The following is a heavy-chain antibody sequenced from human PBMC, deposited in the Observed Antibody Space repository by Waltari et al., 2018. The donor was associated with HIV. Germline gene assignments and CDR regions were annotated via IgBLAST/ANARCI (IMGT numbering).Heavy chain of an antibody. CDR1: GASIVSGGY. V-gene: IGHV4-61*02. J-gene: IGHJ6*02. CDR2: ISTSGSV. CDR3: ARDEIVSSPHYYGLDV. D-gene: IGHD6-13*01. Sequence: VQLRESGPGLVRPSQTLSLTCTVSGASIVSGGYNYNWVRQPAGKGREWIGRISTSGSVNDNPALKSRVTISIDTSKNRVSLKLNAVTAADTAVYYCARDEIVSSPHYYGLDVWGQGTTVIVSS.